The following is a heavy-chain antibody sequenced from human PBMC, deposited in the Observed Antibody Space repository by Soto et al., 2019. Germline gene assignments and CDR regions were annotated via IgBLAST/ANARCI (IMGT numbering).Heavy chain of an antibody. CDR1: GGTFSSYA. V-gene: IGHV1-69*13. CDR3: ARGNQRDYYYGMDV. J-gene: IGHJ6*02. CDR2: IIPIFGTA. D-gene: IGHD2-2*01. Sequence: ASVKVSCKASGGTFSSYAISWVRQAPGQGLEWMGGIIPIFGTANYAQKFQGGVTITADESTSTAYMELSSLRSEDTAVYYCARGNQRDYYYGMDVWGQGTTVTVSS.